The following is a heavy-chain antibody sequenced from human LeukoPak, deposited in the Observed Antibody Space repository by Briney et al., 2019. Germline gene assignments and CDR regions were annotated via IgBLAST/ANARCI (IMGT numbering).Heavy chain of an antibody. V-gene: IGHV3-72*01. J-gene: IGHJ3*02. Sequence: PGGSLRLSCEASGFTFSDYILDWPRQAPGKGLEWVRRIRRGYNRYTTEYVASVKGRFIISRDDSKNSLYLHMNSLKTEDTAVYQCSRDGGLGDDSDFDIWGQGTMVTVSS. CDR2: IRRGYNRYTT. D-gene: IGHD3-16*01. CDR3: SRDGGLGDDSDFDI. CDR1: GFTFSDYI.